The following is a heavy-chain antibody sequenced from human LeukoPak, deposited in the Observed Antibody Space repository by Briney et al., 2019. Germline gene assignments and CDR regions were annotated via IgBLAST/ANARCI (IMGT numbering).Heavy chain of an antibody. J-gene: IGHJ4*02. D-gene: IGHD5-24*01. CDR1: GFTFSSYW. V-gene: IGHV3-74*01. CDR3: LARE. Sequence: GGSLRLPCAASGFTFSSYWMHWVRQAPGKGLVWVSRINPDGSSTTYADSVKGRFTISRDNAKNTLYLQMNSLRLEDTAVYYCLAREWGQGTLVTVSS. CDR2: INPDGSST.